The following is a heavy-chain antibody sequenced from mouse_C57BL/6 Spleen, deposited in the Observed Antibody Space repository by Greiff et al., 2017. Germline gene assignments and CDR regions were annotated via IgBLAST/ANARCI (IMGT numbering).Heavy chain of an antibody. CDR3: AREDYYGSSF. D-gene: IGHD1-1*01. CDR1: GYTFTDYY. Sequence: VQLQQSGPELVKPGASVKISCKASGYTFTDYYMNWVKQSHGKSLEWIGDINPNNGGTSYNQKFKGKATLTVDKSSSTAYMELRSLTSEDSAVYYCAREDYYGSSFWGQGTTLTVSS. CDR2: INPNNGGT. V-gene: IGHV1-26*01. J-gene: IGHJ2*01.